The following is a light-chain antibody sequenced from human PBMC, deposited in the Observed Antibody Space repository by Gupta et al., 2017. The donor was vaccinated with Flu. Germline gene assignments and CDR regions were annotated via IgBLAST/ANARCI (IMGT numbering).Light chain of an antibody. V-gene: IGKV3-20*01. CDR1: QSVSSSY. CDR3: QQYGSHGT. J-gene: IGKJ2*02. CDR2: GAS. Sequence: PGTLSLSPGERATLSCRASQSVSSSYLAWYQQKPGQAPRLLIYGASSSATGIPDRFSGSGSGTDFTLTSSRLEPEDFAVYYCQQYGSHGTFGQGTKLEIK.